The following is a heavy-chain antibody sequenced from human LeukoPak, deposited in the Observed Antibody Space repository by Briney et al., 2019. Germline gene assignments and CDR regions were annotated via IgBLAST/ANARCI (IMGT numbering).Heavy chain of an antibody. CDR1: GGSISSGGYY. J-gene: IGHJ4*02. D-gene: IGHD1-26*01. CDR2: IYYSGST. Sequence: SETLSLTCTVSGGSISSGGYYWSWIRQHPGKGLEWIGYIYYSGSTYYNPSLKSRVTISVDASKNQFSLKLSSVTAADTAVYYCARSPVGEGWEYYFDYWGQGTLVTVSS. CDR3: ARSPVGEGWEYYFDY. V-gene: IGHV4-31*03.